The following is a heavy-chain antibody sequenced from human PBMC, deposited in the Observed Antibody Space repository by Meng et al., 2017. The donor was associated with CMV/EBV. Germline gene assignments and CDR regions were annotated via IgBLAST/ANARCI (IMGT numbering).Heavy chain of an antibody. V-gene: IGHV4-34*01. CDR3: ARGKVDIVN. J-gene: IGHJ4*02. CDR2: INHSGST. D-gene: IGHD5-12*01. CDR1: GGSFSGYY. Sequence: SETLSLTCVVYGGSFSGYYWSWIRQPPGKGLEWIGEINHSGSTNYNPSLKSRVTISVDTSKNQFSLKLSSVTAADTAVYYCARGKVDIVNWGQGTLVTVSS.